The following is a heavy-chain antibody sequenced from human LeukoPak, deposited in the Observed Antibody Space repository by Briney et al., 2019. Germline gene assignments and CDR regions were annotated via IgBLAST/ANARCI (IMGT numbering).Heavy chain of an antibody. CDR2: FYQSGNT. D-gene: IGHD6-19*01. V-gene: IGHV4-39*01. CDR1: GGSISSPIYF. J-gene: IGHJ4*02. Sequence: SETLSLTCTVSGGSISSPIYFWGWLRQPPGKGLEWIGSFYQSGNTYYNPSLESRLTVSADTSRNKISLKINSVTATDTAVYYCARAIYSSGWFFDYWGRGTLVTVAS. CDR3: ARAIYSSGWFFDY.